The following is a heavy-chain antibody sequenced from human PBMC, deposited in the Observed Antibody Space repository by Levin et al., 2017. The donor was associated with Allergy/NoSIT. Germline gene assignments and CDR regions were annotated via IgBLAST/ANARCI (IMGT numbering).Heavy chain of an antibody. CDR2: IDYSGST. CDR3: ARHFGYAYAYVDY. J-gene: IGHJ4*02. D-gene: IGHD5-18*01. V-gene: IGHV4-61*01. Sequence: MTSETLSLTCTVSGGSVNSGSYYWSWIRQPPGKGLEWIGYIDYSGSTDYNPSLKSRVTISVDTSRNQFSLKLSSLTAADTAAYYCARHFGYAYAYVDYWGQGTLVTVSS. CDR1: GGSVNSGSYY.